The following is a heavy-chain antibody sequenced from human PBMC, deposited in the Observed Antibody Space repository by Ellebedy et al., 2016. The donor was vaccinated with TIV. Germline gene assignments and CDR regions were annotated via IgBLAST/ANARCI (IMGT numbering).Heavy chain of an antibody. J-gene: IGHJ5*02. D-gene: IGHD6-19*01. V-gene: IGHV3-23*01. CDR1: GFTFDTYA. CDR3: AGFRGEAVAGNWFDP. CDR2: ISGSGVKT. Sequence: GESLKISCADSGFTFDTYAMSWVRQAPGKGLEWVSHISGSGVKTYYADPVRGRFSISRDNSKNTLYLQMNRLRADDTAVYYCAGFRGEAVAGNWFDPWGQGTLVTVSS.